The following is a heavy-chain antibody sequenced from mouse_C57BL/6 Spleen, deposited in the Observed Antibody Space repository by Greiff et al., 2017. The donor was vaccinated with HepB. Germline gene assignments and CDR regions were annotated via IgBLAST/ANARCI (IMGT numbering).Heavy chain of an antibody. D-gene: IGHD2-1*01. CDR2: ISSGGDYI. Sequence: EVQVVESGEGLVKPGGSLKLSCAASGFTFSSYAMSWVRQTPEKRLEWVAYISSGGDYIYYADTVKGRFTICRDNARNTLYLQMSSLKSEDTAMYYCTRAGRNYPYYFDYWGQGTTLTVSS. CDR3: TRAGRNYPYYFDY. CDR1: GFTFSSYA. V-gene: IGHV5-9-1*02. J-gene: IGHJ2*01.